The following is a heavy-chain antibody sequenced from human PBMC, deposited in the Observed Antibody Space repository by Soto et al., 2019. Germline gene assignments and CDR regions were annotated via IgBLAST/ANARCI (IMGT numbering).Heavy chain of an antibody. CDR1: GFTFSSYS. J-gene: IGHJ5*02. Sequence: EVQLVESGGGLVKPGGSLRLSCAAFGFTFSSYSMNWVRQAPGKGLEWVSSISSSSSYIYYADSVKGRFTISRDNAKNSLYLQMNSLRAEDTAVYYCARDWPRYCSGGSCYRGWFDPWGQGTLVTVSS. D-gene: IGHD2-15*01. CDR2: ISSSSSYI. V-gene: IGHV3-21*01. CDR3: ARDWPRYCSGGSCYRGWFDP.